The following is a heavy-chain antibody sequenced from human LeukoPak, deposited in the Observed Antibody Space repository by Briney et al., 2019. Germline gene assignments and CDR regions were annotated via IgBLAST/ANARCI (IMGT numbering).Heavy chain of an antibody. CDR3: ARDYGSGSYSWYYYYGMDV. Sequence: SETLSLTCTVSGGSISSYYWSWIRQPPGKGLEWIGYIYYSGSTNYNPSLKSRVTISVDTSKNQFSLKLSSVTAADTAVYYCARDYGSGSYSWYYYYGMDVWGQGTTVTVSS. CDR1: GGSISSYY. V-gene: IGHV4-59*12. J-gene: IGHJ6*02. D-gene: IGHD3-10*01. CDR2: IYYSGST.